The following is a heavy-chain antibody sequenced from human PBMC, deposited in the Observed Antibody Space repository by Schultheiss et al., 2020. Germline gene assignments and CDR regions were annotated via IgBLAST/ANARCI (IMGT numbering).Heavy chain of an antibody. V-gene: IGHV4-39*07. CDR1: GGSISSRNYY. D-gene: IGHD3-3*01. CDR2: INHSGST. CDR3: ARGGLRFLEWLLLNDAFDI. J-gene: IGHJ3*02. Sequence: SETLSLTCTVSGGSISSRNYYWSWIRQPPGKGLEWIGEINHSGSTNYNPSLKSRVTISVDTSKNQFSLKLSSVTAADTAVYYCARGGLRFLEWLLLNDAFDIWGQGTMVTVSS.